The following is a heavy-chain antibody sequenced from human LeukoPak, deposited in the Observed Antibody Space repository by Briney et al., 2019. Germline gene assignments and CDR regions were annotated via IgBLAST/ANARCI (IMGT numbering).Heavy chain of an antibody. D-gene: IGHD6-19*01. J-gene: IGHJ4*02. CDR3: ARVNTEGSADY. CDR1: GFTFGTYS. CDR2: ISSSSGYI. Sequence: GGSLRLSCAASGFTFGTYSMNWVRQAPGKGLEWVSSISSSSGYIYYADSVKGRFTISRDNAKNSLYLQMNSLRGEDTAVYYCARVNTEGSADYWGQGTLVTVSS. V-gene: IGHV3-21*04.